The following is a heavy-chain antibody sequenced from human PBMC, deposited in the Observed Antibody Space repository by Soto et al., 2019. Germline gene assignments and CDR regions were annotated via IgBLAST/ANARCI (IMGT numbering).Heavy chain of an antibody. J-gene: IGHJ5*02. CDR1: GGSISSFY. CDR3: AKEICDPNGCYGRWLDP. V-gene: IGHV4-59*01. CDR2: VFYSGST. D-gene: IGHD2-15*01. Sequence: VQLQESGPGLAKPSETLSLTCTVSGGSISSFYWSWIRQPPGKGLEWIGNVFYSGSTIYHPSLKSRVTISVDTSKNQFSLNLSSVTAADTAVYYCAKEICDPNGCYGRWLDPWGQGTLVTVSS.